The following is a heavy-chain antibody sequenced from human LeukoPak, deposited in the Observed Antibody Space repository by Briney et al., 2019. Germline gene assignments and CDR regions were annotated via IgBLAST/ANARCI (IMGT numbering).Heavy chain of an antibody. CDR1: GGSISSYY. J-gene: IGHJ4*02. D-gene: IGHD3-10*01. CDR3: ARHEWSSAFDY. V-gene: IGHV4-59*08. CDR2: IYYSGST. Sequence: SETLSLTCTVSGGSISSYYWSWIRQPPGKGLEWIGYIYYSGSTNYNPSLKSRVTISVDTSKNQLSLKLSSVTAADTAVYYCARHEWSSAFDYWGQGTLVTVSS.